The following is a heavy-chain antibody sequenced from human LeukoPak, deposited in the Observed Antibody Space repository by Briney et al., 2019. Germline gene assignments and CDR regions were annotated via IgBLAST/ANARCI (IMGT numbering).Heavy chain of an antibody. CDR1: GASIDNYY. Sequence: SETLSLTCTVSGASIDNYYWDWIRQSPGKGLEWIACISNSGSTKYNPSLTDRVTMSVDRSKNQVSLRLRSVTAADTGVYCCTKGYYEPFDKWGQGTLVTVSS. J-gene: IGHJ4*02. D-gene: IGHD3-22*01. V-gene: IGHV4-59*13. CDR2: ISNSGST. CDR3: TKGYYEPFDK.